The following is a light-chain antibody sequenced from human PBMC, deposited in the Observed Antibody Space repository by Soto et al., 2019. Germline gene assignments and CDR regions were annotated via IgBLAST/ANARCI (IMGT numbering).Light chain of an antibody. J-gene: IGLJ2*01. CDR1: SSDVGAYNY. CDR2: DVT. Sequence: QSVLTQPASVSGSPGQSITISCTGTSSDVGAYNYVSWYQQHPGKAPKLMIYDVTNRPSGVSSRFSGSKSGNTASLTISGLQAEDEADYYCNSYTRSTTLVVFGGGTKVTVL. V-gene: IGLV2-14*01. CDR3: NSYTRSTTLVV.